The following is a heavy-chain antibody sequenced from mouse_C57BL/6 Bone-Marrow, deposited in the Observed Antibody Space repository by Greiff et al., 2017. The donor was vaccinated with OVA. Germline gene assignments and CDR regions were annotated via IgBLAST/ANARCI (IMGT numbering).Heavy chain of an antibody. J-gene: IGHJ2*01. D-gene: IGHD1-1*01. Sequence: QVQLQQPGAELVRPGTSVKLSCKASGYTFTSYWMHWVKQRPGQGLEWIGVIDPSDSYTNSNQKFKGQATLTVDTSSSTAYMQLSSLTSEDAAVYYCAREDYGSSFDYWGQGTTLTVSS. CDR3: AREDYGSSFDY. CDR2: IDPSDSYT. CDR1: GYTFTSYW. V-gene: IGHV1-59*01.